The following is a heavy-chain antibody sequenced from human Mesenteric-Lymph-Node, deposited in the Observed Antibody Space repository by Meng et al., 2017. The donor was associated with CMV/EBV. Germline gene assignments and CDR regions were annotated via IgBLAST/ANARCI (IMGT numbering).Heavy chain of an antibody. D-gene: IGHD1-14*01. CDR1: GGSVSSGIYY. V-gene: IGHV4-61*01. Sequence: GSLRLSCTVSGGSVSSGIYYWSWIRQPPGKGLEWIGYIYYSGSTNYNPSLKSRVTISVDTSKNQFSLKLSSVTAADTAVYYCARVRTPDYYYGMDVWGQGTTVTVSS. J-gene: IGHJ6*02. CDR2: IYYSGST. CDR3: ARVRTPDYYYGMDV.